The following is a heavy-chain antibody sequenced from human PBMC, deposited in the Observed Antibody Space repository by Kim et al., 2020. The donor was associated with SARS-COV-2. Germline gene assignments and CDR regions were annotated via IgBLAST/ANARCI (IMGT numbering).Heavy chain of an antibody. V-gene: IGHV3-21*01. CDR1: GFTFSSYS. Sequence: GGSLRLSCAASGFTFSSYSMNWVRQAPGKGLEWVSSISSSSSYIYYADSVKGRFTISRDNAKNSLYLQMNSLRAEDTAVYYCASLLVTATIDYWGQGTLVTVSS. CDR2: ISSSSSYI. J-gene: IGHJ4*02. D-gene: IGHD2-21*02. CDR3: ASLLVTATIDY.